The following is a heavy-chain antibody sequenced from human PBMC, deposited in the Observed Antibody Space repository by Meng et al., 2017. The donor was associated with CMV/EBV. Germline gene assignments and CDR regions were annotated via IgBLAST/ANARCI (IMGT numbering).Heavy chain of an antibody. CDR3: VKSFYKPLLPGH. Sequence: GESLKISCATSGFIFSNYWIHWVRQAPGKGLNWVARINEDGSATTYADSVRGRFFVSRDNAKNTADLQMNTVGAEDTAVYYCVKSFYKPLLPGHWGQGIMVTVSS. V-gene: IGHV3-74*01. D-gene: IGHD2-15*01. CDR1: GFIFSNYW. CDR2: INEDGSAT. J-gene: IGHJ4*02.